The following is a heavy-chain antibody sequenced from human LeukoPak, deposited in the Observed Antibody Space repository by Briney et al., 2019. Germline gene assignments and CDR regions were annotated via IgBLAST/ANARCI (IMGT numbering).Heavy chain of an antibody. CDR2: IYYSGST. V-gene: IGHV4-59*01. CDR1: GGSISSYY. CDR3: ARGPSAEFDY. Sequence: SETLSLTCTVSGGSISSYYWSWIRQPSGKGLEWIGYIYYSGSTNYNPSLKSRVTISVDTSKNQFSLKLSSVTAADTAVYYCARGPSAEFDYWGQGTLVTVSS. J-gene: IGHJ4*02.